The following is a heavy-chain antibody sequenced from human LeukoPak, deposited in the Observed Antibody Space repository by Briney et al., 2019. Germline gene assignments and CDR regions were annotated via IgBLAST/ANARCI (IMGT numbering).Heavy chain of an antibody. Sequence: SETLSLTCTVSGGSISSSSYYWGWIRQPPGKGLEWIGSIYYSGSTYYNPSLKSRVTISVDTSKNQFSLKLSSVTAADTAVYYCARRYYYGSGSYGRWGQGTLVTVSS. D-gene: IGHD3-10*01. J-gene: IGHJ4*02. CDR1: GGSISSSSYY. CDR2: IYYSGST. V-gene: IGHV4-39*07. CDR3: ARRYYYGSGSYGR.